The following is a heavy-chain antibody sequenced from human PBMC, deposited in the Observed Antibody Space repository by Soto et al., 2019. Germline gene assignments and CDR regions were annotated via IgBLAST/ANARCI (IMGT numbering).Heavy chain of an antibody. V-gene: IGHV2-5*02. Sequence: QITLKESGPTLVKPTQTLTLTCTFSVFSLSTSGVGVGWIRQPPGKALEWLALVYWDNDKRYSPSLKSRLTITKVSSKNQAVLTLTNRDPVNTATYYSAHPALDWYADRGSFDIWGQGKIVTVSS. D-gene: IGHD2-21*01. J-gene: IGHJ3*02. CDR3: AHPALDWYADRGSFDI. CDR1: VFSLSTSGVG. CDR2: VYWDNDK.